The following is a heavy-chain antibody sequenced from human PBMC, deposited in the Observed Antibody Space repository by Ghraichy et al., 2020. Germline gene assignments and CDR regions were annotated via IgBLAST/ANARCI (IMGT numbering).Heavy chain of an antibody. D-gene: IGHD3-10*01. CDR1: GFTFSSYS. Sequence: GSLRLSCAASGFTFSSYSMNWVRQAPGKGLEWVSSISSSSSYIYYADSVKGRFTISRDNAKNSLYLQMNSLRAEDTAVYYCARGGSYYGSGSYYPLIDYWGQGTLVTVSS. CDR2: ISSSSSYI. J-gene: IGHJ4*02. V-gene: IGHV3-21*01. CDR3: ARGGSYYGSGSYYPLIDY.